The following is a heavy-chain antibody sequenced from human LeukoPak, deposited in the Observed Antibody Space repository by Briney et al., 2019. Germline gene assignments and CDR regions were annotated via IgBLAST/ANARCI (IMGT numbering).Heavy chain of an antibody. D-gene: IGHD3-16*02. CDR2: IYHSGST. V-gene: IGHV4-4*02. CDR3: ARAHYVWGSYRSVRFDY. Sequence: SSETLSLTCAVSGGSISSSNWWSWVRQPPGKGLEWIGEIYHSGSTNYNPFLKSRITISVDKSKNQFSLKLSSVTAADTAVYYCARAHYVWGSYRSVRFDYWGQGTLVTVSS. J-gene: IGHJ4*02. CDR1: GGSISSSNW.